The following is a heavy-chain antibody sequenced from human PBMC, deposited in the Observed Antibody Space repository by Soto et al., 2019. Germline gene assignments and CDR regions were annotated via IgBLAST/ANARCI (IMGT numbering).Heavy chain of an antibody. CDR3: AHGSCFGADCYPNPYFDF. CDR2: IYWDDDK. CDR1: GFSLSTTEEG. D-gene: IGHD2-21*02. V-gene: IGHV2-5*02. Sequence: QITLKESGPTLVKPTQTLTLTCTFSGFSLSTTEEGVGWIRQPPGKAPEWLALIYWDDDKRYSPSLKTRLTITKETSTHQVVLTVTNVDPVDTATYYCAHGSCFGADCYPNPYFDFWGQGILVTVSS. J-gene: IGHJ4*02.